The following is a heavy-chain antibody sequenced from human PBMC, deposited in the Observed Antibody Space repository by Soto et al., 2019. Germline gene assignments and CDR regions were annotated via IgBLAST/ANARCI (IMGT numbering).Heavy chain of an antibody. V-gene: IGHV4-31*03. J-gene: IGHJ6*02. Sequence: SETLSLTCSVSGDSISSGGYYWSWIRQHPGKGLEWIGYIYYSGSTNYNPSLKSRVTISVDTSKNQFSLKLSSVTAADTAVYYCAFVTGTRFHYYGMDVWGQGTTVTVSS. CDR3: AFVTGTRFHYYGMDV. D-gene: IGHD1-7*01. CDR2: IYYSGST. CDR1: GDSISSGGYY.